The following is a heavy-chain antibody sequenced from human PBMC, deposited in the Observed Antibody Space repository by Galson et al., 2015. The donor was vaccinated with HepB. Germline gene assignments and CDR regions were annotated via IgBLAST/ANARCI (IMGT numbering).Heavy chain of an antibody. V-gene: IGHV4-34*01. CDR1: GGSFSGYY. CDR3: ASRGYFDWFDY. CDR2: INHSGST. J-gene: IGHJ4*02. D-gene: IGHD3-9*01. Sequence: ETLSLTCAVYGGSFSGYYWSWIRQPPGKGLEWIGEINHSGSTNYNPSLKSRVTISVDTSKNQFSLKLSSVTAADTAVYYCASRGYFDWFDYWGQGTLVTVSS.